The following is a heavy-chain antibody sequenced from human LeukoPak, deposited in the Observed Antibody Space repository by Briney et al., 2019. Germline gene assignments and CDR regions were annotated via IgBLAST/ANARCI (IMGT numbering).Heavy chain of an antibody. CDR1: GPSIGGYS. CDR2: MFSSGTT. V-gene: IGHV4-59*07. CDR3: ARGRDKLDY. D-gene: IGHD5-24*01. Sequence: PSDPLTLTCTLSGPSIGGYSGSGLPDTPGKRLGWIAYMFSSGTTKYSPSLKSRVTISLDTTKNQVSLNLRTVTAADTAMYYCARGRDKLDYWGQGIHVTVSS. J-gene: IGHJ4*02.